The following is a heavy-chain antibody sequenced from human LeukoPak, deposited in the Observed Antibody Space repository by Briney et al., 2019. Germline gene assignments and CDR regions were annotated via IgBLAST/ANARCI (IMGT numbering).Heavy chain of an antibody. V-gene: IGHV4-4*09. Sequence: SETLSLTCTASGGSISSYYWSWIRQPPGKGLEWIGYIYTSGSTNYNPSLKSRVTISVDTSKNQFSLKLSSVTAADTAVYYCASYYDILTGYYTHWGQGTLVTVSS. CDR3: ASYYDILTGYYTH. CDR1: GGSISSYY. D-gene: IGHD3-9*01. CDR2: IYTSGST. J-gene: IGHJ4*02.